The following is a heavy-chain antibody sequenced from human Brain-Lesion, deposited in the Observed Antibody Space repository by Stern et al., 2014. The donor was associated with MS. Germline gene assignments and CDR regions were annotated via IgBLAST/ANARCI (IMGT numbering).Heavy chain of an antibody. CDR1: GFTFDDYA. V-gene: IGHV3-9*01. Sequence: VQLVESGGDLVQPGRSLRLSCAAFGFTFDDYAMPWVRQAPGKGLEWVAGISWNSGTIGYADSVKGRFTTSRDNAYSSLYLQMNSLRPGDTALYYCARDITGSSAYFAYWGQGTLVTVSS. J-gene: IGHJ4*02. D-gene: IGHD1-14*01. CDR3: ARDITGSSAYFAY. CDR2: ISWNSGTI.